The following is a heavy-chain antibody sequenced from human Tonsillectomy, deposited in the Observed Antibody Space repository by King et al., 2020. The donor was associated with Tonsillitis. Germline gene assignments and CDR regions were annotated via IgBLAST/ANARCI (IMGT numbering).Heavy chain of an antibody. V-gene: IGHV1-69*01. Sequence: VQLVESGAEVKKPGSSVKVSCKASGGTFSSYAISWVRQAPGQGLEWMGGIIPIFGTANYAQKFQGRVTITADESTSTAYMDLSSLRSDDTAVYDCARETDYYDTGGYYGFDPWGQGTLVTVSS. D-gene: IGHD3-22*01. J-gene: IGHJ5*02. CDR1: GGTFSSYA. CDR3: ARETDYYDTGGYYGFDP. CDR2: IIPIFGTA.